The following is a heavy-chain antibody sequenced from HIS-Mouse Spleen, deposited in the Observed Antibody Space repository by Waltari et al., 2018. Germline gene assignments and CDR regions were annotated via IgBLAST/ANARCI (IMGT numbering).Heavy chain of an antibody. V-gene: IGHV3-30*04. D-gene: IGHD6-6*01. Sequence: QVQLVESGGGVVQPGRSLRLSCAASGFTFSSYAMHWVRQAPGKGLEWVAVISYDGSNKYYTDSVKGRFPISRDNSKNTLYLQMNSLRAEDTAVYYCARVPVAARHFDYWGQGTLVTVSS. CDR2: ISYDGSNK. CDR1: GFTFSSYA. J-gene: IGHJ4*02. CDR3: ARVPVAARHFDY.